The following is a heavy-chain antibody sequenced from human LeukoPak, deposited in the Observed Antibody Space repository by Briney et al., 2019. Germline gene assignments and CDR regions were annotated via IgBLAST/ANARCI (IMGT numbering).Heavy chain of an antibody. CDR2: INHSGST. J-gene: IGHJ5*02. V-gene: IGHV4-34*01. CDR3: ARGYGGYSYLTAGWFDP. D-gene: IGHD5-18*01. CDR1: GGSFSGYY. Sequence: SETLSLTCAVYGGSFSGYYWSWIRQPPGKGLEWIGEINHSGSTNYNPSLKSRVTISVDTSKNQFSLKLSSVTAAVTAVYYCARGYGGYSYLTAGWFDPWGQGTLVTVSS.